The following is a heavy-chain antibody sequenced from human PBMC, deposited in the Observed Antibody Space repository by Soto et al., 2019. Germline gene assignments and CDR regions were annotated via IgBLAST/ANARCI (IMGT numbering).Heavy chain of an antibody. CDR3: SKSPYYDSVYYIVY. CDR1: GFTFSSYW. CDR2: INSDGSST. Sequence: GGSLRLSCAASGFTFSSYWMHWVRQAPGKGLVWVSRINSDGSSTSYADSVKGRFTISRDNSKNTLYLQMNSLRAEDTAVYYCSKSPYYDSVYYIVYWCQGALVSDSS. J-gene: IGHJ4*02. D-gene: IGHD3-22*01. V-gene: IGHV3-74*01.